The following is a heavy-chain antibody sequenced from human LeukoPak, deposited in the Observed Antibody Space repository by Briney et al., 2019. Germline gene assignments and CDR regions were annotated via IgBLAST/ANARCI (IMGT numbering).Heavy chain of an antibody. CDR3: VREISQGAAVGKYNWYFDL. V-gene: IGHV3-13*01. D-gene: IGHD6-13*01. Sequence: PGGSLRLSCAASGFTFSTSDLHWVRQGTGKSLEWVSAIGAGGDTYYSDSVKGRSTTSRENAKNSLYLQMNSLRAGDTAAYYCVREISQGAAVGKYNWYFDLWGRGTPVTVSS. CDR2: IGAGGDT. J-gene: IGHJ2*01. CDR1: GFTFSTSD.